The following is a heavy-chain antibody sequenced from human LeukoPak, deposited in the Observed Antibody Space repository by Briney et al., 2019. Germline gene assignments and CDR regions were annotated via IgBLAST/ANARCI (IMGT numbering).Heavy chain of an antibody. CDR1: GFTFSSYS. V-gene: IGHV3-21*01. CDR3: ARYFRSSGYFYFDY. D-gene: IGHD3-22*01. J-gene: IGHJ4*02. Sequence: GGSLRLSCAASGFTFSSYSVNWVRQAPGKGLEWVSSISSSSSYIYYADSVKGRFTISRDNAKNSLYLQMNSLRAEDTAVYYCARYFRSSGYFYFDYWGQGTLVTVSS. CDR2: ISSSSSYI.